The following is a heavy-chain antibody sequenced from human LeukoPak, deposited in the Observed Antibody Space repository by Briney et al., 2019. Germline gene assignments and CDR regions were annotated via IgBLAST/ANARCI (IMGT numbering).Heavy chain of an antibody. D-gene: IGHD2-2*01. CDR3: ARGLWLVVPAATPFDY. Sequence: GGSLRLSCAASGFTFSSYGMHWVRQAPGKGLEWLALISYDGSNKYYADSVKGRFSISRDNSKNTLYLQMNSLRAEDTAVCYCARGLWLVVPAATPFDYWGQGTLVTVSS. V-gene: IGHV3-30*03. J-gene: IGHJ4*02. CDR1: GFTFSSYG. CDR2: ISYDGSNK.